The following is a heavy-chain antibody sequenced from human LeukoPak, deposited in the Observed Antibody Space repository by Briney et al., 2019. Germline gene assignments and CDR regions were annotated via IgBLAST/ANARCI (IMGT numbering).Heavy chain of an antibody. CDR1: DFTVSNKY. D-gene: IGHD6-13*01. Sequence: GGSLRLSCAASDFTVSNKYMSWVRLAPGKGLEWASVIYAGGTTYYADSVKGRFTISRDNSKNTLYLQMTSLRAEDTAVYYCASSLYSSGWSLNSGAFDIWGQGTKVTVSS. CDR2: IYAGGTT. CDR3: ASSLYSSGWSLNSGAFDI. V-gene: IGHV3-53*01. J-gene: IGHJ3*02.